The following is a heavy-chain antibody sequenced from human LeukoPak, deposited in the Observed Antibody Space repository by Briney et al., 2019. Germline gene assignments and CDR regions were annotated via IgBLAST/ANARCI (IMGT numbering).Heavy chain of an antibody. D-gene: IGHD6-13*01. CDR2: IYHSGST. J-gene: IGHJ5*02. CDR1: GRSISSGYY. V-gene: IGHV4-38-2*02. CDR3: ARGPTSSSWYLYNWFDP. Sequence: PSETLSLTCTVSGRSISSGYYWGWIRPPPGKGLEWIGSIYHSGSTYYNPSLKSRVTISVDTSKNQFSLKLSSVTAADTAVYYCARGPTSSSWYLYNWFDPWGQGTLVTVSS.